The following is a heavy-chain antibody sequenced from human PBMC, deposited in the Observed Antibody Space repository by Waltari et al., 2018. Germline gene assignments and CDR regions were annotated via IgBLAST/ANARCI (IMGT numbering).Heavy chain of an antibody. Sequence: QVQLVQSGAEVKKPGASVKVSCKASGYTFTGYYMHWVRQAPGQGLEWMGWINPNSGGTNYAQKVQGRVTMTRDTSISTAYMELSRLRSDDTAVYYCVVVVAATAGAPWGQGTLVTVSS. D-gene: IGHD2-15*01. V-gene: IGHV1-2*02. CDR1: GYTFTGYY. CDR3: VVVVAATAGAP. J-gene: IGHJ5*02. CDR2: INPNSGGT.